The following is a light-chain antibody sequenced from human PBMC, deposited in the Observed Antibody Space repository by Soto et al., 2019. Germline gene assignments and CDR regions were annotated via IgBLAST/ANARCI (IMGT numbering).Light chain of an antibody. V-gene: IGLV2-14*03. CDR3: CSLTTSHTYV. Sequence: QSALTQPASVSGSPGQSITISCTGTSSDIGHYDYVSWYQQHPGKAPKLMLYHVTYRPSGVSNRYPGSKSGNSASLTISGLQADDGADYYCCSLTTSHTYVFGSGTKVTVL. J-gene: IGLJ1*01. CDR1: SSDIGHYDY. CDR2: HVT.